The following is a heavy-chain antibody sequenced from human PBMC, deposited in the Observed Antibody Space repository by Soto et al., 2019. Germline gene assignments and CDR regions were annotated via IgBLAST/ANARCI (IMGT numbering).Heavy chain of an antibody. J-gene: IGHJ6*02. D-gene: IGHD2-8*01. CDR3: ARGDSTDCSNGVCSFFYNHDMDV. CDR1: GYSFTDYH. Sequence: QVQLVQSGAEVKKPGASVKVSCKASGYSFTDYHIHWVRQAPGQGLEWLGRINPKSGGTSTAEKVQGWVTMTTDASISTASRELTRLTSDDTAIYYCARGDSTDCSNGVCSFFYNHDMDVWGQGTTVTVSS. CDR2: INPKSGGT. V-gene: IGHV1-2*04.